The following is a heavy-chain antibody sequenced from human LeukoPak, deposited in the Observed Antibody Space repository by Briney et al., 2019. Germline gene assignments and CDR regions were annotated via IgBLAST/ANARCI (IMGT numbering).Heavy chain of an antibody. V-gene: IGHV1-2*02. CDR3: ARVKSSAVAGNFDY. CDR1: GYTFTGYY. D-gene: IGHD6-19*01. J-gene: IGHJ4*02. Sequence: ASVKVSRKASGYTFTGYYMHWVRQAPGQGLEWMGWINPNSGGTNYAQKFQGRVTMTRDTSISTAYMELSRLRSDDTAVYYCARVKSSAVAGNFDYWGQGTLVTVSS. CDR2: INPNSGGT.